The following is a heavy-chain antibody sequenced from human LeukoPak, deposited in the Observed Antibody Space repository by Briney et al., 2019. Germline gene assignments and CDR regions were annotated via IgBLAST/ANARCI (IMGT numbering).Heavy chain of an antibody. D-gene: IGHD1-14*01. CDR2: ISGSGGST. CDR3: ARNRYFDY. CDR1: GFTFSSYA. J-gene: IGHJ4*02. V-gene: IGHV3-23*01. Sequence: PRGSLRLSCAASGFTFSSYAMSWVRQAPGKGLEGVSAISGSGGSTYYADPVKGRFTISRDNSKNTLYLQMNSLRAEDTAVYYCARNRYFDYWGQGTLVTVSS.